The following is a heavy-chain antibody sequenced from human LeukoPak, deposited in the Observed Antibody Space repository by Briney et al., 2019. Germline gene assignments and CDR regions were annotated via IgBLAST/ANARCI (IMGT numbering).Heavy chain of an antibody. CDR3: AKIRNPITMVRGVIDY. V-gene: IGHV3-23*01. CDR2: ISGSGGNT. J-gene: IGHJ4*02. Sequence: GGSLRLSCAASGFTFNNYGMSWVRQAPGKGLEWVSGISGSGGNTYYRDSVKGRFTISRDNFKNTLHLQMNSLRAEDTAVYYCAKIRNPITMVRGVIDYWGQGTLVTVSS. CDR1: GFTFNNYG. D-gene: IGHD3-10*01.